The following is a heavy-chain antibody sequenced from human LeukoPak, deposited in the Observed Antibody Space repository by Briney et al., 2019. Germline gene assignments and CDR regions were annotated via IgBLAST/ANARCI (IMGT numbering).Heavy chain of an antibody. CDR2: INPNSGDT. J-gene: IGHJ4*02. V-gene: IGHV1-2*02. Sequence: ASVKVSCKASGYTFTGYYIHWVRQAPGQGLEWMGWINPNSGDTNYAQKFQDRVTMTRDMSISTAYVELSRLRSDDTAMYYCARSTIQLWNLDYWGQGTLVTVSS. CDR3: ARSTIQLWNLDY. CDR1: GYTFTGYY. D-gene: IGHD5-18*01.